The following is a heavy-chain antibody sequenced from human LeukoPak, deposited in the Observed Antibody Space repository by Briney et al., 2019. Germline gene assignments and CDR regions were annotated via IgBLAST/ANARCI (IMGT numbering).Heavy chain of an antibody. J-gene: IGHJ4*02. CDR1: GGSISSYY. CDR2: IYYSGST. D-gene: IGHD3-9*01. V-gene: IGHV4-59*01. CDR3: ARGRYFDWFPFDY. Sequence: SETLSLTCTLSGGSISSYYWSWIRQPPGKGLEWIGYIYYSGSTNYNPSLKSRVTISVDTSKNQFSLKLSSVTAADPAVYYCARGRYFDWFPFDYWGQGTLVTVSS.